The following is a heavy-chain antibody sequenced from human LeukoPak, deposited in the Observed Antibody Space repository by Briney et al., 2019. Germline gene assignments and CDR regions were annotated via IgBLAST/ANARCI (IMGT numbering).Heavy chain of an antibody. CDR3: ARGGGYSRNDY. V-gene: IGHV1-46*01. CDR2: INPSGGST. Sequence: GASVKVSCKASGGTFSSYAISWVRQAPGQGLEWMGIINPSGGSTSYAQKFQGRVTMTRDMSTSTVYMELSSLRSEDTAVYYCARGGGYSRNDYWGQGTLVTVSS. D-gene: IGHD5-18*01. J-gene: IGHJ4*02. CDR1: GGTFSSYA.